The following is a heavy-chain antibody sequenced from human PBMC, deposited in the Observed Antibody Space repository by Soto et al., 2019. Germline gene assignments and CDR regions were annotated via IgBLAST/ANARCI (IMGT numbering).Heavy chain of an antibody. J-gene: IGHJ4*02. CDR2: ISYAGSNK. CDR3: AKARSYYYYSSGYFDY. D-gene: IGHD3-22*01. CDR1: GFTFSSYG. Sequence: QVQLVESGGGVVQPGRSLRLSCAASGFTFSSYGMHWVRQAPGKGLEWVAVISYAGSNKYYADSVKGRFTISRDNSKNTLYLQMNSLRAEDTAVYYCAKARSYYYYSSGYFDYWGQGTLVTVSS. V-gene: IGHV3-30*18.